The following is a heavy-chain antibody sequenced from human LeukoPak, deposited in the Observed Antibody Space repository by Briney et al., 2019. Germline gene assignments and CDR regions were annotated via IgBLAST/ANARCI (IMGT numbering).Heavy chain of an antibody. D-gene: IGHD3-3*01. CDR3: ALKGFWGGRQAYDI. CDR1: GYTFTNYY. J-gene: IGHJ3*02. CDR2: INPSGGST. Sequence: ASVKVSCKASGYTFTNYYMHWVRQAPGQGPEWMGVINPSGGSTSYPQKFQGRVTMTRDTSTSTVYMELSSLRSEDTAVYYCALKGFWGGRQAYDIWGQGTMVTVSS. V-gene: IGHV1-46*03.